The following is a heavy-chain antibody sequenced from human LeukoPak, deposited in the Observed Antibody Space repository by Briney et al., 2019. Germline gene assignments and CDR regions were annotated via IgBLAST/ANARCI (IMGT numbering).Heavy chain of an antibody. CDR2: ISYDGSSK. D-gene: IGHD4-17*01. CDR3: ARGMASTVT. Sequence: GGSLRLSCAASGFTFSSYAMHWVRQAPGKGLEWVAVISYDGSSKYYADSVKGRFTISRDNSKNTLYLQMNSLRAEDTAVYYCARGMASTVTWGQGTLVTVSS. J-gene: IGHJ5*02. CDR1: GFTFSSYA. V-gene: IGHV3-30*04.